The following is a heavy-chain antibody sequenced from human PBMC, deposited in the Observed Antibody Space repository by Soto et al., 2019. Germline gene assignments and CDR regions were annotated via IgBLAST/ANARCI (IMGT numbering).Heavy chain of an antibody. CDR1: GGTISSSD. Sequence: PSECISLACTLCGGTISSSDWSWIRQPPGKGLEWIGYIYYSGSTNYNPSLKSRVTISVDTSKNQFSLKLSSVTAADTAVYYCARGDNWFDPWGQGTLVTVSS. J-gene: IGHJ5*02. CDR2: IYYSGST. CDR3: ARGDNWFDP. V-gene: IGHV4-59*01.